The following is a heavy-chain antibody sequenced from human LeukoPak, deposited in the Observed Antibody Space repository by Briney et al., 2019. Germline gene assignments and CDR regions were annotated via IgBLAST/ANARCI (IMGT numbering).Heavy chain of an antibody. CDR1: GFTFSSYW. V-gene: IGHV3-7*05. J-gene: IGHJ6*02. CDR2: IKQDGSEK. Sequence: GGSLRLSCAASGFTFSSYWMSWVRQAPGKGLEWVAHIKQDGSEKYYVDSVKGRFTISRDNAKNSLYLQMNSLRAEDTAVYYCARRDLPPYYYYYGMDVWGQGTTVTVSS. CDR3: ARRDLPPYYYYYGMDV.